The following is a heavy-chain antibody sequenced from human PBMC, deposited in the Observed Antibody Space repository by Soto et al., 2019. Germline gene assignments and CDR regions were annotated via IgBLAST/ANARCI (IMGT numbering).Heavy chain of an antibody. Sequence: SETLSLTCSVSGGSISNSYWSWVRQPPGKGLEFIAYISDSGTTNYNPSLNSRVTISLDTSKNQFSLKLASVTAADTAVYYCARAYGSGYMDVWGQGTTVTVSS. CDR2: ISDSGTT. V-gene: IGHV4-59*08. CDR1: GGSISNSY. CDR3: ARAYGSGYMDV. D-gene: IGHD3-10*01. J-gene: IGHJ6*02.